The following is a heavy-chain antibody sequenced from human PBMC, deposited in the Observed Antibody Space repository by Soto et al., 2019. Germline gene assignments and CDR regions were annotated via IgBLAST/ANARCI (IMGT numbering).Heavy chain of an antibody. J-gene: IGHJ4*02. D-gene: IGHD1-20*01. CDR3: ATSQKGYNWNYFDH. Sequence: SETLSVTCAVPVGSISGSYYYWGWLLQSPGKGPEGIGSVFYTGFTSYNPSLASRVSVSVDTSKNQFSLKVSGVSAADTAVYYCATSQKGYNWNYFDHWGQGALVTVSS. CDR1: VGSISGSYYY. V-gene: IGHV4-39*01. CDR2: VFYTGFT.